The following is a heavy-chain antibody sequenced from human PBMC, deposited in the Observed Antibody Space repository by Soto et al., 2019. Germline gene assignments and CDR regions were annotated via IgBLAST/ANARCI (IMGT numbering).Heavy chain of an antibody. D-gene: IGHD3-9*01. CDR3: AKGPSGLRYFDWFRSVRLDY. V-gene: IGHV3-30*18. CDR2: ISYDGSHK. CDR1: GFTFSSDG. Sequence: QVQLVESGGGVVQPGRSLRLSCAASGFTFSSDGMHWVRQAPCKGLEWVAVISYDGSHKYYADSVKGRFTIYRDNSKYTLYMQMNILRAEDTAVYYCAKGPSGLRYFDWFRSVRLDYWGPGTLVTVSS. J-gene: IGHJ4*02.